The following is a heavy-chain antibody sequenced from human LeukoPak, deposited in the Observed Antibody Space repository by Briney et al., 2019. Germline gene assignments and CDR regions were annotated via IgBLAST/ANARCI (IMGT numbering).Heavy chain of an antibody. Sequence: PSQTLSLTCTVSGGSISSGDYYWSWVRQPPGKGLEWIGYIYYSGITYHNPSLKRRVTISVDASKNQFSLKLSSVTAADTAVYYCASVVRYSGYAPFDYWGQGTLVTVSS. J-gene: IGHJ4*02. CDR1: GGSISSGDYY. V-gene: IGHV4-30-4*01. CDR2: IYYSGIT. D-gene: IGHD5-12*01. CDR3: ASVVRYSGYAPFDY.